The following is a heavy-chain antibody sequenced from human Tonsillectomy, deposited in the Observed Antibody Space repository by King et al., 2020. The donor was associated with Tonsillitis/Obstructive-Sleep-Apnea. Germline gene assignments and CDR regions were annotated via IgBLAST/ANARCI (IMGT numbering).Heavy chain of an antibody. V-gene: IGHV3-30*04. D-gene: IGHD2-2*01. CDR3: ARDEADIVVVPAASSDYYYDMDV. CDR2: ISYDGSNK. Sequence: QVQLVESGGGVVQPGRSLRLSCAASGFTFSSYAMHWVRQAPGKGLEWVAVISYDGSNKYYADSVKGRFTISRDNSKNTLYLQMNSLRAEDTAVYYCARDEADIVVVPAASSDYYYDMDVWGQGTTVTVSS. CDR1: GFTFSSYA. J-gene: IGHJ6*02.